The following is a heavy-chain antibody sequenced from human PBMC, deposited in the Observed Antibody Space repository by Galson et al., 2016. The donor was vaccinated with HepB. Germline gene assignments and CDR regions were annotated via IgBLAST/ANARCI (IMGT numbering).Heavy chain of an antibody. D-gene: IGHD2-2*01. CDR3: ASGPRKIRYQLLEIYYYYYAMDV. Sequence: SVKVSCKASGYTFTTYGISWVRQAPGQGLEWMGWISAYDGNTNYAQKLQGRVPMTTDTSTSTAYMELRSLRSADTAVYYCASGPRKIRYQLLEIYYYYYAMDVWGQGTTVTVSS. CDR1: GYTFTTYG. CDR2: ISAYDGNT. J-gene: IGHJ6*02. V-gene: IGHV1-18*01.